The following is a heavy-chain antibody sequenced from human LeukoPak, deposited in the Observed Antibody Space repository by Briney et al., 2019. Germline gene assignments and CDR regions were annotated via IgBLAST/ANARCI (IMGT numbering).Heavy chain of an antibody. CDR1: GFTFSRFR. V-gene: IGHV3-7*01. Sequence: GGSLRLSCAASGFTFSRFRLSWVRQPPGKGLEWVANINQDGSEIEYVDSVKGRFTISRDNAKNSLYLQMNSLRAEDTAVYYCARGVYYDFWSGYPAYYYYYYMDVWGKGTTVTVSS. CDR3: ARGVYYDFWSGYPAYYYYYYMDV. CDR2: INQDGSEI. D-gene: IGHD3-3*01. J-gene: IGHJ6*03.